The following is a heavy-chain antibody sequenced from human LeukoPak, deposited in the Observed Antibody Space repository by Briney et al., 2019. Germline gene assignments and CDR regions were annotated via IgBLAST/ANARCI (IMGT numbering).Heavy chain of an antibody. CDR2: IYYSGST. CDR1: GGSISNSY. D-gene: IGHD2-15*01. CDR3: AGCTYCGGGTCVVY. Sequence: SVTLSLTCTVSGGSISNSYWSWIRQPPGKGLEWIGYIYYSGSTNYNPSLKSRVTISIDTSKNQFSLKLNSVTAADTAVYYCAGCTYCGGGTCVVYWGQGTLVTVSS. J-gene: IGHJ4*02. V-gene: IGHV4-59*01.